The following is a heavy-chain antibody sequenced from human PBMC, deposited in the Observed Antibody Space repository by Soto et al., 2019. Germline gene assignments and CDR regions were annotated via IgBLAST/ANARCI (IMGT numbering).Heavy chain of an antibody. V-gene: IGHV3-74*01. CDR1: GFTFSNYW. CDR2: INTDGSTI. D-gene: IGHD2-15*01. Sequence: EVQLVESGGGLVQPGGSLRLSCGASGFTFSNYWMHWVRQAPGKGLVWVSRINTDGSTIAYADSVRGRLTLSRDNAKNTVDLQKNSRRGEETAVYYCARGIRNYYGMDVWGQGTTVTVSS. CDR3: ARGIRNYYGMDV. J-gene: IGHJ6*02.